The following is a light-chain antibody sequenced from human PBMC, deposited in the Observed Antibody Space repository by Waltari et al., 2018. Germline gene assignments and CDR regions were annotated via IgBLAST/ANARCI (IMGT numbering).Light chain of an antibody. V-gene: IGLV2-23*01. CDR1: SSDTGNYNFF. Sequence: QSALTQPASVCGSPGQSLTISCTGTSSDTGNYNFFVSWYQHRPVEAPNLIIYGGNVRPAGVSDRFSGSKSGNAASLTISGLQAEDDAHYYCCSYGVRVFFGGGTKLTVL. CDR3: CSYGVRVF. J-gene: IGLJ2*01. CDR2: GGN.